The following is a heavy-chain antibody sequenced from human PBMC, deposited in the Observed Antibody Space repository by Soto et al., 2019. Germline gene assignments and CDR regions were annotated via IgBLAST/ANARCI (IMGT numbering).Heavy chain of an antibody. CDR3: ARDGDYFDYYGMDV. CDR1: GFTFSSYG. V-gene: IGHV3-33*01. J-gene: IGHJ6*04. CDR2: IWYDGSNK. Sequence: GGSLRLSCAASGFTFSSYGMHWVRQAPGKGLEWVAVIWYDGSNKYYADSVKGRFTISRDNSKNTLYLQMNSLRAEDTAVYYCARDGDYFDYYGMDVWGKGTTGTTSS. D-gene: IGHD3-16*01.